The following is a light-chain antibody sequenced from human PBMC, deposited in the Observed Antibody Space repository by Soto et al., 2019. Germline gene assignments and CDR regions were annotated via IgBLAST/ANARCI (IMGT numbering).Light chain of an antibody. CDR2: KAS. Sequence: DIQMTQSPSTLSASVGDRVTITCRASQSISSWLAWYQQKPGKAPKLLIYKASSLESGVPSRFSRSGSGTEFTLTISSLQPDDFATYYCQQYNSYSGITFGQGTRLEIK. J-gene: IGKJ5*01. V-gene: IGKV1-5*03. CDR1: QSISSW. CDR3: QQYNSYSGIT.